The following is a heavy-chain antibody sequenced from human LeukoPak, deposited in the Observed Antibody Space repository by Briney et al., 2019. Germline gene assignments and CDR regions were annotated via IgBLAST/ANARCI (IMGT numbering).Heavy chain of an antibody. V-gene: IGHV1-18*01. CDR1: GYTFTSYG. CDR3: ARVPTHYDYVWGSYRYTGDY. J-gene: IGHJ4*02. CDR2: ISAYNGNT. Sequence: ASVKVSCKASGYTFTSYGISWVRQAPGQGLEWMGWISAYNGNTNYAQKLQGRVTMTTDTSTSTAYMELRSLRSDDTALYYCARVPTHYDYVWGSYRYTGDYWGQGTLVTVSS. D-gene: IGHD3-16*02.